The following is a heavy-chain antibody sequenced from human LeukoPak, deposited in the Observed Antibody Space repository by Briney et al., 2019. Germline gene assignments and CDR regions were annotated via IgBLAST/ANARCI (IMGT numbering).Heavy chain of an antibody. Sequence: GGSLRLSCAASGFTFSSYAMSWVRQAPGKGLEWVSAISGSGGSTYYADSVKGRFTISRDNAKNSLYLQMNSLRAEDTAVYYCARARRVVVITTPQFDPWGQGTLVTVSS. CDR2: ISGSGGST. J-gene: IGHJ5*02. CDR1: GFTFSSYA. CDR3: ARARRVVVITTPQFDP. D-gene: IGHD3-22*01. V-gene: IGHV3-23*01.